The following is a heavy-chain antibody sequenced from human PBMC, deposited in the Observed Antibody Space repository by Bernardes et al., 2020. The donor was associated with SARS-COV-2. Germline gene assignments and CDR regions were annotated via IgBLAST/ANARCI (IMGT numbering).Heavy chain of an antibody. CDR1: GFTFSRYE. V-gene: IGHV3-48*03. Sequence: GGSLRLSCAASGFTFSRYEMNWVRQAPGKGLEWVSYISSTGSNIYYADSVKGRFTISRDNAKNSLYLQMNSLRAEDTAVYYCARTGHCCNTRCRYFEHWGQGTLVTVSP. D-gene: IGHD2-2*01. CDR2: ISSTGSNI. CDR3: ARTGHCCNTRCRYFEH. J-gene: IGHJ4*02.